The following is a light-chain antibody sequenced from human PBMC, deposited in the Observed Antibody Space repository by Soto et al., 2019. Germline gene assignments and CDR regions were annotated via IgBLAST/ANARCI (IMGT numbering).Light chain of an antibody. Sequence: QSALTQPASVSGSPGQSITISCTGTSSDVGGYNYVSWYQQYPGKVPKLIIFDVSNRPSGGSNRVSGSKSGNTASLTISGLQAADEADDYCSSYTSTLGVFGTGTKVTGL. CDR1: SSDVGGYNY. J-gene: IGLJ1*01. V-gene: IGLV2-14*01. CDR2: DVS. CDR3: SSYTSTLGV.